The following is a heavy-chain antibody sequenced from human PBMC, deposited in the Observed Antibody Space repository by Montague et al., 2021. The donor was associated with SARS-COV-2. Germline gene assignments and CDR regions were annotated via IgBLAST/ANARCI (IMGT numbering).Heavy chain of an antibody. V-gene: IGHV3-30*03. CDR1: GFTFSSYA. CDR3: AREPKPVGYSYGYTFFEY. D-gene: IGHD5-18*01. CDR2: ISYNGRNT. Sequence: SLRLSCPASGFTFSSYALHWVRQAPGKVPEWVAVISYNGRNTQXXXSXXXRAXISRDNSKNTLYLQVNSLRTDDTAVYYCAREPKPVGYSYGYTFFEYWGQGSLVTVSS. J-gene: IGHJ4*02.